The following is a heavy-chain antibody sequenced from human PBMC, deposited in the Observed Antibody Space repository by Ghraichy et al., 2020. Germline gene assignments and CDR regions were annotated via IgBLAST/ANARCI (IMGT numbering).Heavy chain of an antibody. CDR2: INHSGST. V-gene: IGHV4-34*01. CDR1: GGSFSGYY. CDR3: ARGVLRAPFDY. J-gene: IGHJ4*02. Sequence: SETLSLTCAVYGGSFSGYYWSWIRQPPGKGLEWIEEINHSGSTNYNPSLKSRVTISVDTSKNQFSLKLSSVTAADTAVYYCARGVLRAPFDYWGQGTLVTVSS. D-gene: IGHD4-17*01.